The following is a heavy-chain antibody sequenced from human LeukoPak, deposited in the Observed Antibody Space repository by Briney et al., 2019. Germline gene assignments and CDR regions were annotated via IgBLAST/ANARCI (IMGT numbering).Heavy chain of an antibody. J-gene: IGHJ5*02. CDR1: GGSISSSSYY. D-gene: IGHD3-3*01. Sequence: SETLSLTCTVSGGSISSSSYYWDWIRQPPGKGLEWIASIYHSGRTYYNPALKSRVTISVDTSKNQFSLKLSSVTAADTAVYYCARDINQWRAIFGVVPVSEGGNWFDPWGQGTLVTVSS. CDR3: ARDINQWRAIFGVVPVSEGGNWFDP. V-gene: IGHV4-39*07. CDR2: IYHSGRT.